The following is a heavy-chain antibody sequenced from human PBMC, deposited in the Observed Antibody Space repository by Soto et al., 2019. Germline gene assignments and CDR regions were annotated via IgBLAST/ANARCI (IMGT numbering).Heavy chain of an antibody. V-gene: IGHV4-34*01. CDR2: INHSGST. J-gene: IGHJ5*02. CDR1: GGSFSGYY. CDR3: ATYGFYYDSSGYYWENWFDP. D-gene: IGHD3-22*01. Sequence: SDTLSLTCAVYGGSFSGYYWSWLRQPPGEGLEWIGEINHSGSTNYNPSLKSRVTISVDTSKNQFSLKLSSVTAADTAVYYCATYGFYYDSSGYYWENWFDPWGQGTLVTVS.